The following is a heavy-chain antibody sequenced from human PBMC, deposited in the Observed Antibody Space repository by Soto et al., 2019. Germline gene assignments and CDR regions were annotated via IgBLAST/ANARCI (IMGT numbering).Heavy chain of an antibody. Sequence: VGSRRLSCSASVFAFISYAMGWVRQAPGKGLEWVSAISVSGWITYYAGSLKGRFTISIDNSKNTLCLQTNSLRAEDTAVYYCAKVRQDSTLDAFAICGKRKM. CDR3: AKVRQDSTLDAFAI. D-gene: IGHD3-22*01. CDR2: ISVSGWIT. V-gene: IGHV3-23*01. CDR1: VFAFISYA. J-gene: IGHJ3*02.